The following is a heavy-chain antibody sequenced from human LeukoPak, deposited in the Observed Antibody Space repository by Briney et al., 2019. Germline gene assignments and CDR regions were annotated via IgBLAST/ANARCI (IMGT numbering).Heavy chain of an antibody. D-gene: IGHD4-17*01. Sequence: SETQSLTCTVSGGSISSYYWSWIRQPPGKGLEWIGYIYYSGSTNYNPSLKSRVTISVDTSKNQFSLKLSSVTAADTAVYYCARVDGDYAPEAFDYWGQGTLVTVSS. CDR1: GGSISSYY. CDR2: IYYSGST. J-gene: IGHJ4*02. CDR3: ARVDGDYAPEAFDY. V-gene: IGHV4-59*01.